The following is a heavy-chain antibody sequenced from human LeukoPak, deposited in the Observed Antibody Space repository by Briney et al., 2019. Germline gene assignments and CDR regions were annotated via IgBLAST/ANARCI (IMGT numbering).Heavy chain of an antibody. V-gene: IGHV4-59*01. J-gene: IGHJ6*02. CDR2: IHYSGNT. D-gene: IGHD6-19*01. CDR1: GGSINNYY. Sequence: SETLSLTCTVSGGSINNYYWSWIRQPPGKGLEWIGYIHYSGNTNFNPSLKSRVTISVDTSKNQFSLILVSVTAADTAVYYCARAPTAVTGSAYYYGMDVWGQGTTVTVAS. CDR3: ARAPTAVTGSAYYYGMDV.